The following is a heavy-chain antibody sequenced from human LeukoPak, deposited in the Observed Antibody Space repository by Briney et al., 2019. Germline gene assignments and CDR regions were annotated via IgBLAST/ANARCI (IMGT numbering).Heavy chain of an antibody. Sequence: ASVKVSCKASGYTFTSYDINWVRQATGQGLEWMGWMNPNSGNTGYAQKFQGRVTMTEDTSTDTAYMELSSLRSEDTAVYYCAKEGYSLAGIFDPWGQGTLVTVSS. J-gene: IGHJ5*02. V-gene: IGHV1-8*02. CDR1: GYTFTSYD. CDR3: AKEGYSLAGIFDP. CDR2: MNPNSGNT. D-gene: IGHD1-26*01.